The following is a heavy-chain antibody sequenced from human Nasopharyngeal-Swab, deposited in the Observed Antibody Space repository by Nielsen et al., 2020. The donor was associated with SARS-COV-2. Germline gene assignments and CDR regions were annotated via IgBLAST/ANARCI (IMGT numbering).Heavy chain of an antibody. J-gene: IGHJ5*02. CDR1: GGSLSGYY. D-gene: IGHD5-18*01. CDR2: INHSGST. Sequence: SETLSLTCAVYGGSLSGYYWSWIRQPPGKGLEWIGEINHSGSTNYNPSLKSRVTISVDTSKNQFSLKLSSVTAADTAVYYCARGRRGYSYVSWGQGTLVTVSS. V-gene: IGHV4-34*01. CDR3: ARGRRGYSYVS.